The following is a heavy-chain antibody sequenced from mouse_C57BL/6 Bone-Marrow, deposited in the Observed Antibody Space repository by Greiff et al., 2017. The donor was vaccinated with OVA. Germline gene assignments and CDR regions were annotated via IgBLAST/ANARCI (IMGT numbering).Heavy chain of an antibody. CDR3: ARHRGSSPDY. CDR2: ISSGGSYT. J-gene: IGHJ2*01. V-gene: IGHV5-6*01. D-gene: IGHD1-1*01. CDR1: GFTFSSYG. Sequence: EVQVVESGGDLVKPGGSLKLSCAASGFTFSSYGMSWVRQTPDKRLEWVATISSGGSYTYYPDSVKGRFTISRDNAKNTLYLQMSSLKSEDTAMYYCARHRGSSPDYWGQGTTLTVSS.